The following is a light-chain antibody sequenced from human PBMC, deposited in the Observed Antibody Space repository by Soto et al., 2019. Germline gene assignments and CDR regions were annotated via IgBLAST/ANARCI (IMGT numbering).Light chain of an antibody. CDR1: SSDVGIYNL. CDR2: EGS. J-gene: IGLJ3*02. Sequence: QSALTQPASVSGSPGQSITISCSGASSDVGIYNLVSWYQRHPGKAPKLMIYEGSKRPSGVSNRFSGTKSGNTASLTISGLQAEDEADYYCCSYAGSSTWVFGGGTKLTVL. CDR3: CSYAGSSTWV. V-gene: IGLV2-23*01.